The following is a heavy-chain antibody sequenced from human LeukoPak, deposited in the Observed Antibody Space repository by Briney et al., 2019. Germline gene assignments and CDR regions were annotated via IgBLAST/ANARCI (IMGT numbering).Heavy chain of an antibody. D-gene: IGHD5-18*01. CDR2: INPNSGGT. J-gene: IGHJ4*02. V-gene: IGHV1-2*02. Sequence: ASVKVSCKASGYAFTVYYMHWVRQAPGQGLEWMGWINPNSGGTNYAQKFQGGVTMTRDTSISTAYMDLSRLRSDDTAVYYCARVASWGYSYGLLNFDFWGQGTLVTVSS. CDR3: ARVASWGYSYGLLNFDF. CDR1: GYAFTVYY.